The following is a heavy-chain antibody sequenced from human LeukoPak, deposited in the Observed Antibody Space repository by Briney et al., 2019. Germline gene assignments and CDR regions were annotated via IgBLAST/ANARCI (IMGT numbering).Heavy chain of an antibody. Sequence: GASVKVSCKASGYTFTTYYMHWVRQAPGQGLEWTGIINPSGGSTTYAQKFQGRVTMTRDTSTSTVYMELSSLRSEDTAVYYCARGYGDYGLFYYFDYWGQGTLVTVSS. V-gene: IGHV1-46*01. CDR1: GYTFTTYY. D-gene: IGHD4-17*01. CDR3: ARGYGDYGLFYYFDY. J-gene: IGHJ4*02. CDR2: INPSGGST.